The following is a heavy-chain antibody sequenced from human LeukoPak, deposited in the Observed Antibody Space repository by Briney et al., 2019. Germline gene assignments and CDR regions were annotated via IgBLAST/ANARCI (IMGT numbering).Heavy chain of an antibody. D-gene: IGHD3-22*01. CDR1: GGSISSSSYY. Sequence: SETLSLTCTVSGGSISSSSYYWGWIRQPPGKGLEWIGSIYYSGSTYYNPSLKSRVTISVDTSKNQFSLKLSSVTAADTAVYYCAREGSGYTFDYWGQGTLVTVSS. CDR3: AREGSGYTFDY. V-gene: IGHV4-39*07. CDR2: IYYSGST. J-gene: IGHJ4*02.